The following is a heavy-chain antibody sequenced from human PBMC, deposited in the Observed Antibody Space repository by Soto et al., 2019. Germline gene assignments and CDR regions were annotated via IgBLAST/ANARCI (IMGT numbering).Heavy chain of an antibody. D-gene: IGHD1-20*01. CDR1: GYSFTGYW. V-gene: IGHV5-51*01. CDR2: IYPGDSDT. Sequence: GESLKISCKGSGYSFTGYWIVWVRQMPGKGLEWMGIIYPGDSDTRYSPSFQGQVTISADKSISTAYLQWSSLKAPDTAMYYCARDRLYNWNDAVYYYYGMDVWGQGTTVTVSS. CDR3: ARDRLYNWNDAVYYYYGMDV. J-gene: IGHJ6*02.